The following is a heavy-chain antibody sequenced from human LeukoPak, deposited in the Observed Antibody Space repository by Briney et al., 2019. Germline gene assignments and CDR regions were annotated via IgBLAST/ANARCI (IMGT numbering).Heavy chain of an antibody. V-gene: IGHV1-18*01. CDR3: ARNALLLSGGMDV. J-gene: IGHJ6*02. Sequence: GASVKVSCKASGYTFTSYGISWGRPAPGQGLEWMGWISAYNGNTNCAQKLQGRVTMTTDTSTSTAYMELRSLRSDDTAVYYCARNALLLSGGMDVWGQGTTVTVSS. CDR1: GYTFTSYG. D-gene: IGHD2/OR15-2a*01. CDR2: ISAYNGNT.